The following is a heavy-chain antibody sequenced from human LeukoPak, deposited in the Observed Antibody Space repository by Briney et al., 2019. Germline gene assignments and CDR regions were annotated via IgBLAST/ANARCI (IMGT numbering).Heavy chain of an antibody. Sequence: GGSLRRSCAASGFTFSSFGMNWVRQAPGKGLEWVSYISDSSSITYYADSVKGRFTISRDNAKNSLSLQLNSLRDEDTAVYFCAKVIRGGYGMDVWGQGTTVTVSS. V-gene: IGHV3-48*02. CDR3: AKVIRGGYGMDV. D-gene: IGHD3-10*01. J-gene: IGHJ6*02. CDR2: ISDSSSIT. CDR1: GFTFSSFG.